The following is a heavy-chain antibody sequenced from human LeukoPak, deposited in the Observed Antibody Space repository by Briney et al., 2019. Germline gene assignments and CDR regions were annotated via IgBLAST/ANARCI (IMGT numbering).Heavy chain of an antibody. Sequence: SETLSLTCAVSGGSISSSNWWRWVRRPPGKGLEWIGEIYHSGSTNYNPSLKSRVTISVDKSKNQFSLKLSSVTAADTTVYYCARVKRSSGWAPRPVLGAFDIWGQGTMVTVSS. J-gene: IGHJ3*02. V-gene: IGHV4-4*02. CDR3: ARVKRSSGWAPRPVLGAFDI. CDR2: IYHSGST. CDR1: GGSISSSNW. D-gene: IGHD6-19*01.